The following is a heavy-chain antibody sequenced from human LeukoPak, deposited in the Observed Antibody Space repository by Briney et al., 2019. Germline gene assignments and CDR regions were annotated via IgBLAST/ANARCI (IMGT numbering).Heavy chain of an antibody. D-gene: IGHD2-15*01. V-gene: IGHV3-9*01. CDR1: GFTFDDYA. CDR2: ISWNSGSI. J-gene: IGHJ4*02. CDR3: AKDYCSGGSCRTYYFDY. Sequence: GGSLRLSCAASGFTFDDYAMHWVRQAPGKGLEWVSGISWNSGSIGYADSVKGRFTISRDNAKNSLYLQMNSLRAEDTALYYCAKDYCSGGSCRTYYFDYWGQGTLVTVSS.